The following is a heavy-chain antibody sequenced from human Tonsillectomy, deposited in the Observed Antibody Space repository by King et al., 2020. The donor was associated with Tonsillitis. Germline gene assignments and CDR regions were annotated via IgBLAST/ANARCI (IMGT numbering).Heavy chain of an antibody. D-gene: IGHD3-3*01. Sequence: VQLQESGPGLVKPSQTLFLTCTVSGVSISSRTYYWSWIRQPAGKGLEWIGRIYVSGSTNYNPSLKGRLTMSVDTSRNQFSLNLSSVTAADTAVYYCAREYYGFAVDPWGQGTLVTVSS. CDR3: AREYYGFAVDP. CDR2: IYVSGST. CDR1: GVSISSRTYY. J-gene: IGHJ5*02. V-gene: IGHV4-61*02.